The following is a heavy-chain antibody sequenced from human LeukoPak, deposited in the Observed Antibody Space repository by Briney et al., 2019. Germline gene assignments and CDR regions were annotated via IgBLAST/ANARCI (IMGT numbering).Heavy chain of an antibody. J-gene: IGHJ5*02. CDR3: ARGEGS. Sequence: SETLSLTCTVSGGSISSGSSSWNWIRQPAGKGLEWIGHIYTSGTTNYNPSLKSRVTISVDTSKNQFSLKLSSVTAADTAVYYCARGEGSWGQGTLVTVSS. CDR1: GGSISSGSSS. V-gene: IGHV4-61*09. CDR2: IYTSGTT.